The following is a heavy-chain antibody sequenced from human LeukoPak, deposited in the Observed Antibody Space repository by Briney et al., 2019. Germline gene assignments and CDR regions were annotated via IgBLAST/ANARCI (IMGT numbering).Heavy chain of an antibody. V-gene: IGHV3-48*03. CDR3: ASGYQLLHFDY. CDR1: GFTFSSYE. J-gene: IGHJ4*02. D-gene: IGHD2-2*01. Sequence: PGGSLRLSCAASGFTFSSYEMNWVRQAPGKGLEWVPYISSSGSTIYYADSVKGRFTISRDNAKNSLYLQMNSLRAEDTAVYYCASGYQLLHFDYWGQGTLVTVSS. CDR2: ISSSGSTI.